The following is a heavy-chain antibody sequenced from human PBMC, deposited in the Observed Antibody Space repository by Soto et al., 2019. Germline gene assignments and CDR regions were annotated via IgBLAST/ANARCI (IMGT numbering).Heavy chain of an antibody. D-gene: IGHD3-10*01. J-gene: IGHJ4*02. CDR2: ISGSGGST. CDR3: AKDRLLWFGELIDFDY. Sequence: EVQLLESGGGLVQPGGSLRLSCAASGFTFSSYAMSWVRQAPGKGLEWVSAISGSGGSTYYADSVKGRFTTSRDNSKNTLYLQMNSLRAEDTAVYYCAKDRLLWFGELIDFDYLGQGTLVTVSS. CDR1: GFTFSSYA. V-gene: IGHV3-23*01.